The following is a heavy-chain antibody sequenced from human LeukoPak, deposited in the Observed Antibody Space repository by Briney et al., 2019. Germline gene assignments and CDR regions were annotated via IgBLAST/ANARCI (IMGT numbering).Heavy chain of an antibody. J-gene: IGHJ4*02. CDR3: ARDPSDIVVVPAAPSEYSSSSDY. V-gene: IGHV1-2*02. CDR1: GYTFTGYY. D-gene: IGHD2-2*01. CDR2: INPNSGGT. Sequence: GASVKVSCKASGYTFTGYYVHWVRQAPGQGLEWMGWINPNSGGTIYAQKFQGRVTMTRDTSISTAYMELSRLRSDDTAVYYCARDPSDIVVVPAAPSEYSSSSDYWGQGTLVTVSS.